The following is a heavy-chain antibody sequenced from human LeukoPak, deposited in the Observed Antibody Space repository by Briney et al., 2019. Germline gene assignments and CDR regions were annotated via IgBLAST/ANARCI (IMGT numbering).Heavy chain of an antibody. CDR3: ARLLYYDILTGYQYYFDY. D-gene: IGHD3-9*01. CDR1: GYSFTSYW. CDR2: ISPGDSDT. V-gene: IGHV5-51*01. J-gene: IGHJ4*02. Sequence: GESLKISCKGSGYSFTSYWIGWVRQMPGKGLEWMGIISPGDSDTRYSPSFQGQVTISADKSISTAYLQWSSLKASDTAMYYCARLLYYDILTGYQYYFDYWGQGTLVTVSS.